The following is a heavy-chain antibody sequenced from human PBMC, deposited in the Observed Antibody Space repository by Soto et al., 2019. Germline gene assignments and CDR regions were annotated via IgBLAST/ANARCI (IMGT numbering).Heavy chain of an antibody. CDR1: GGSFSGYY. D-gene: IGHD6-6*01. V-gene: IGHV4-34*01. CDR2: INHSGST. CDR3: ARSGIAARRYYYTDV. Sequence: SETLSLTCAVYGGSFSGYYWSWIRQPPGKGLEWIGEINHSGSTNYNPSLKSRVTISVDTSQNQFSLKLSSVTAADTAVYYCARSGIAARRYYYTDVWGKGTTVTVSS. J-gene: IGHJ6*03.